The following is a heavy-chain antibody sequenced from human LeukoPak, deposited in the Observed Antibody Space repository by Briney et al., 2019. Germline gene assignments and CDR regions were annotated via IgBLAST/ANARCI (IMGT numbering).Heavy chain of an antibody. CDR1: GFTFSSYW. CDR2: IKQDGSEK. CDR3: ARGRPNYDFWSGYWWDYYYYYMDV. D-gene: IGHD3-3*01. J-gene: IGHJ6*03. Sequence: PGGSLRLSCAASGFTFSSYWMSWVRRAPGKGLEWVANIKQDGSEKYYVDSVKGRFTISRDNAKNSLYLQMNSLRAEDTAVYYCARGRPNYDFWSGYWWDYYYYYMDVWGKGTTVTVSS. V-gene: IGHV3-7*01.